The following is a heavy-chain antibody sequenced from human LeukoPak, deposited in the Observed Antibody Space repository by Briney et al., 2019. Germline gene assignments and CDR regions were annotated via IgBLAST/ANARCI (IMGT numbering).Heavy chain of an antibody. CDR2: INPNSGGT. CDR1: VYTFTNFY. J-gene: IGHJ4*02. V-gene: IGHV1-2*02. Sequence: ASVKVSCKASVYTFTNFYIHWVRQAPGQGLEWMGWINPNSGGTNYAQKFQGRVTMTRDTSISTAYMELSRLRSDDTAVYYCARDRCSSTSCSSSDYWGQGTLVTVSS. CDR3: ARDRCSSTSCSSSDY. D-gene: IGHD2-2*01.